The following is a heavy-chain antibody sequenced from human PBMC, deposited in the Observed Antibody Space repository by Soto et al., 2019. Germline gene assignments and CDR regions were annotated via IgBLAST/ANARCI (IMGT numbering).Heavy chain of an antibody. J-gene: IGHJ4*02. V-gene: IGHV3-30-3*01. CDR3: ASQPAGGRY. CDR2: MSSDGSSK. D-gene: IGHD6-13*01. CDR1: GLTFSNYA. Sequence: PWGSLRLPCVASGLTFSNYAMHWVRQATGKVLEWLAVMSSDGSSKYYADPVKGRFTISRYNSNNTLSLQMHSLRAEDTAVHDCASQPAGGRYWGQGTLVTVSS.